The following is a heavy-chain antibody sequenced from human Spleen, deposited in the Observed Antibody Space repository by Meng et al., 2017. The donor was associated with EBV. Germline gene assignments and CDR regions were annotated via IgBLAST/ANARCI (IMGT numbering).Heavy chain of an antibody. CDR3: ARVGGGEVASFDY. CDR2: IIPIYGTT. CDR1: GYTFITGG. V-gene: IGHV1-69*01. J-gene: IGHJ4*02. D-gene: IGHD3-16*01. Sequence: QFHLMQSGPEVKRPGASVGVSCKASGYTFITGGFSWLRQAPGQGLEWMGEIIPIYGTTDYSPKFRGRFILTADESTNIAYMELSSLGSEDTAVYYCARVGGGEVASFDYWGQGTLVTVSS.